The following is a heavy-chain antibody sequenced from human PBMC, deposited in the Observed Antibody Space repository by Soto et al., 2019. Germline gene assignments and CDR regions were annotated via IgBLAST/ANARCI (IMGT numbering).Heavy chain of an antibody. CDR3: ACTRY. J-gene: IGHJ4*02. CDR1: GFTFDDYA. CDR2: ISWNSGSI. Sequence: EVQLVESRGGLVQPGRSLRLSCAASGFTFDDYAMHWVRQAPGKGLEWVSGISWNSGSIGYADSVKGRFTISRDNAKNSLYLQMNSLRAEDTALYYCACTRYWGQGTLVTVSS. D-gene: IGHD2-8*01. V-gene: IGHV3-9*01.